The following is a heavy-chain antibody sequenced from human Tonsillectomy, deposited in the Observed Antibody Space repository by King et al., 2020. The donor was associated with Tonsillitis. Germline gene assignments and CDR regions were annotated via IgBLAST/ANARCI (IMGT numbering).Heavy chain of an antibody. CDR1: GFTFSSYD. CDR2: ISGSGGST. Sequence: EVQLVESGGGLVQPGGSLRLSCAASGFTFSSYDMSWVRQAPGKGLEWVSTISGSGGSTYYADSVKGRFTVSRDNSKNTLYLQMNSLRAEDTAVYYSAKQVEMVVRWFDPCGQGTLVTVSS. V-gene: IGHV3-23*04. D-gene: IGHD2-15*01. J-gene: IGHJ5*02. CDR3: AKQVEMVVRWFDP.